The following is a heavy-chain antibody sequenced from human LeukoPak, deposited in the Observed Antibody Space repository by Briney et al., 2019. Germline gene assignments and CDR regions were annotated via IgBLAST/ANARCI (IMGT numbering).Heavy chain of an antibody. CDR1: GFTFDDYA. V-gene: IGHV3-9*01. CDR3: AKDLCSGGSCYSFDY. Sequence: GGSLRLSCAASGFTFDDYAMHWVRQAPGKGLEWVSGISWNSGSIGYADSVKGRFTISRDNAKNSLYLQMNSLRAEDTALYYCAKDLCSGGSCYSFDYWGQGTLVTVSS. J-gene: IGHJ4*02. CDR2: ISWNSGSI. D-gene: IGHD2-15*01.